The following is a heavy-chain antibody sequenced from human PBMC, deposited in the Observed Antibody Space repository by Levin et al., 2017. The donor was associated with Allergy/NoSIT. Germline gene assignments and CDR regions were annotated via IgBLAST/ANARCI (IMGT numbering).Heavy chain of an antibody. CDR3: ATEVGTGNRDAFDI. J-gene: IGHJ3*02. CDR2: FDPDEGET. Sequence: ASVKVSCKVSGYTLTELSFHWVRQAPGKGLEWMGGFDPDEGETIFAQNFEGRFTLTDDTSTDTAYMELSSLRSEDTAVYYCATEVGTGNRDAFDIWGQGTMVTVSS. D-gene: IGHD2-21*02. CDR1: GYTLTELS. V-gene: IGHV1-24*01.